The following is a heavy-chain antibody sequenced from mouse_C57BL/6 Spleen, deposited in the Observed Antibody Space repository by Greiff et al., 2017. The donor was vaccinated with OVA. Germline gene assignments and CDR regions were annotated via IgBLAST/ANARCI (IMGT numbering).Heavy chain of an antibody. CDR1: GYTFTTYP. Sequence: VKLQESGAELVKPGASVKMSCKASGYTFTTYPIEWMKQNHGKSLEWIGNFHPYNDDTKYNEKFKGKATLTVEKSSSTVYLELSRLTSDDSAVYYCARGGYSNYGFDYWGQGTTLTVSS. D-gene: IGHD2-5*01. V-gene: IGHV1-47*01. CDR3: ARGGYSNYGFDY. CDR2: FHPYNDDT. J-gene: IGHJ2*01.